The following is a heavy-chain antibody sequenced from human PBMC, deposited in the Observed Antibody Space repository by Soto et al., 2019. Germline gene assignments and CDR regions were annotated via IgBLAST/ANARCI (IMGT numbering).Heavy chain of an antibody. D-gene: IGHD4-17*01. V-gene: IGHV1-18*01. J-gene: IGHJ4*02. CDR2: ISAYNGNT. CDR3: ARENADYVISH. CDR1: GYTFTTYG. Sequence: GASVKVSCKASGYTFTTYGITWVRQAPGQGLEWMGWISAYNGNTNYAQTLQGRVTMTTDTSTSTAYMELRSLRSDDTAVYYCARENADYVISHWGQGTLVTVSS.